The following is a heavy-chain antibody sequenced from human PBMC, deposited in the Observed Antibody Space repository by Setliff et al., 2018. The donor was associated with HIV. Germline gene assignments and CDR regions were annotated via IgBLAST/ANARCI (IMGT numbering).Heavy chain of an antibody. J-gene: IGHJ6*03. Sequence: SETLSLTCTVSGGSISSHYWSWIRQPPGKGLEWIGHIYTSGSTNYNPSLKSRVIMSVGTSKNQFSLKLSSVTAADTAVYYCARCYYNFWSGYPLDYMDVWGKGTTVTVSS. CDR2: IYTSGST. CDR3: ARCYYNFWSGYPLDYMDV. CDR1: GGSISSHY. D-gene: IGHD3-3*01. V-gene: IGHV4-4*08.